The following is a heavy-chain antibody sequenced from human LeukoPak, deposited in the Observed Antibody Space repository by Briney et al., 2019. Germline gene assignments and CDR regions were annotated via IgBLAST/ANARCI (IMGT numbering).Heavy chain of an antibody. J-gene: IGHJ6*03. CDR2: VNPNSGGT. D-gene: IGHD2-2*01. CDR1: GYTFTDYY. Sequence: ASVKVSCKASGYTFTDYYMHWVRQAPGQGLEWMGWVNPNSGGTNYAQKFQGRVTMTRDTSIGTAYMELSRLRSDDTAVYYCARSTSSWTRSNYYYMDVWGKGTTVTVSS. CDR3: ARSTSSWTRSNYYYMDV. V-gene: IGHV1-2*02.